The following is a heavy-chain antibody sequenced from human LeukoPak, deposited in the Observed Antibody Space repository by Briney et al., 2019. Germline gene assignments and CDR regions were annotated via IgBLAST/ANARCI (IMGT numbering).Heavy chain of an antibody. J-gene: IGHJ3*02. CDR1: GGSISSSSYY. V-gene: IGHV4-39*07. Sequence: SETLSLTCTVSGGSISSSSYYWGWIRQPPGKGLEWIGSIYYSGSTHYNPSLKSRVTISVDTSKNQCSLKLSSVTTADTAVYYCTRSTNLEAFDIWGQGTMVTVSS. D-gene: IGHD2-8*01. CDR3: TRSTNLEAFDI. CDR2: IYYSGST.